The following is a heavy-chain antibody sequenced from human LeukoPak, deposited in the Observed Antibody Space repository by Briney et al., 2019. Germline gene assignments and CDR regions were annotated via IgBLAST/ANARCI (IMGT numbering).Heavy chain of an antibody. V-gene: IGHV1-24*01. CDR1: GYTLTELS. CDR2: FDPEDGET. Sequence: ASVKVSCKVSGYTLTELSMHWVRQAPGKGLEWMGGFDPEDGETIYAQKFQGRVTMTEDTPTDTAYMELSSLRSEDTAVYYCARGVRYSIQDDYWGQGTLVTVSS. CDR3: ARGVRYSIQDDY. D-gene: IGHD2-2*02. J-gene: IGHJ4*02.